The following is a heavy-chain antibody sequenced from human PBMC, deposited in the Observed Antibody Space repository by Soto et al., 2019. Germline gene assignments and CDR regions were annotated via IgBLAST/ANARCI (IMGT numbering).Heavy chain of an antibody. J-gene: IGHJ5*02. CDR3: ARLGASSEYYDFWSGYYRGWFDP. V-gene: IGHV5-51*01. D-gene: IGHD3-3*01. CDR1: GYSFTSYW. CDR2: IYPGDPDT. Sequence: PGESLKISCKGSGYSFTSYWIGWVRQMPGKGLEWMGIIYPGDPDTRYSPSFQGQVTISADKSISTAYLQWSSLKASDTAMYYCARLGASSEYYDFWSGYYRGWFDPWGQGTLVTISS.